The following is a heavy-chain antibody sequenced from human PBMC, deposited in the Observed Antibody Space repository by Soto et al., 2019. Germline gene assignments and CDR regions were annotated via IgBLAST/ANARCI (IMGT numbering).Heavy chain of an antibody. Sequence: QVQLVQSGAEVKKPGASVKVSCKASGYTFSSYALHWVRQAPGQRLEWMGWINAANGNVKYSQKFQGRVTITRDTSASTAYMELSSQRSEDTAVYYCARAVGQFDPWGQGTLVTVSS. J-gene: IGHJ5*02. D-gene: IGHD6-19*01. V-gene: IGHV1-3*01. CDR1: GYTFSSYA. CDR3: ARAVGQFDP. CDR2: INAANGNV.